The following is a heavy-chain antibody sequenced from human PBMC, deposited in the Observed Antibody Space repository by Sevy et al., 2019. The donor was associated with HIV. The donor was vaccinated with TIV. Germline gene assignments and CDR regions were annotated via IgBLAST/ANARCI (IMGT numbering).Heavy chain of an antibody. D-gene: IGHD1-7*01. Sequence: ASVKVSCKASGYTFTGYYMHWVRQAPGQGLEWMGWINPNSGGTNYAQKFQGRVTMTRETSISTAYMELSRLRSDDTAVYYCARERVTGTTANLDYWGQGTLVTVSS. CDR2: INPNSGGT. CDR1: GYTFTGYY. J-gene: IGHJ4*02. CDR3: ARERVTGTTANLDY. V-gene: IGHV1-2*02.